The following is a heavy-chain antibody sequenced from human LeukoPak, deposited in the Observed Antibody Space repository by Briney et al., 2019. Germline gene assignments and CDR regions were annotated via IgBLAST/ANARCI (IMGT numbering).Heavy chain of an antibody. CDR1: GYTFTSYG. CDR2: ISAYNGNT. D-gene: IGHD5-18*01. J-gene: IGHJ4*02. Sequence: ASVKVSCKASGYTFTSYGISWVRQAPGQGLEWMGWISAYNGNTNYAQKLQGRVTMTTDTSTSTAYMELRSLRSDDTAVYYCARAVGVQLWSNFFDYWGQGILVTVSS. CDR3: ARAVGVQLWSNFFDY. V-gene: IGHV1-18*01.